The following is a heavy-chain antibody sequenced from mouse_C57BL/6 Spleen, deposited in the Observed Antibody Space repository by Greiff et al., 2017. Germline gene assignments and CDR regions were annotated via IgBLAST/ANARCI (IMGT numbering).Heavy chain of an antibody. CDR1: GYAFSSSW. CDR3: ARDDYDEDYAMDY. V-gene: IGHV1-82*01. D-gene: IGHD2-4*01. J-gene: IGHJ4*01. Sequence: LVESGPELVKPGASVKISCKASGYAFSSSWMNWVKQRPGKGLEWIGRIYPGDGDTNYNGKFKGKATLTADKSSSTAYMQLSSLTSEDSAVYFCARDDYDEDYAMDYWGQGTSVTVSS. CDR2: IYPGDGDT.